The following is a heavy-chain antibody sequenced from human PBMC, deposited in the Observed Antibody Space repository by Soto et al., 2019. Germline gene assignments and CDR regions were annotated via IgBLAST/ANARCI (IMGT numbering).Heavy chain of an antibody. J-gene: IGHJ4*02. CDR2: IWYDGSNK. V-gene: IGHV3-33*06. CDR3: AKGNAVGALAHVAY. Sequence: QVQLVESGGGVVQPGRSLRLSCAASGFTFSSYGMHWVLQAPGKALEWVAVIWYDGSNKYYADSVKGRFTISRDNSKNTLYLQRNSLRAEDTAVYYCAKGNAVGALAHVAYWGQGTLVTVSS. D-gene: IGHD1-26*01. CDR1: GFTFSSYG.